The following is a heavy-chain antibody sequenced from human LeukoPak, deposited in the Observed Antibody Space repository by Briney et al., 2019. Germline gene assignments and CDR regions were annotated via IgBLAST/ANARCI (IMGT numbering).Heavy chain of an antibody. CDR3: ARTPWDPAMVDC. CDR1: SDSVSSNSVA. J-gene: IGHJ4*02. Sequence: SQTLSLTCAISSDSVSSNSVAWNWIRQSPSRGLEWLGRTYHRSKRYSDYAVSVKSRITINPDPSKNQFSLQLNSVTPEDTAVYYCARTPWDPAMVDCWGQGTLVTLSS. V-gene: IGHV6-1*01. D-gene: IGHD5-18*01. CDR2: TYHRSKRYS.